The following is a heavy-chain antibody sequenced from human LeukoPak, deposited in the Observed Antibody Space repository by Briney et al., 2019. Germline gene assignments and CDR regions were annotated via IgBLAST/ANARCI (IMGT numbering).Heavy chain of an antibody. D-gene: IGHD6-13*01. J-gene: IGHJ4*02. Sequence: GGSLRLSCAASGFTFSSYAMHWVRQAPGKGLEWVAVISYDGSNKYYADSVKGRFTISRDDSKNTLYLQMNSLRAEDTAMYYCVRDRDSSSCLDYWGQGTLVTVSS. CDR3: VRDRDSSSCLDY. CDR1: GFTFSSYA. V-gene: IGHV3-30-3*01. CDR2: ISYDGSNK.